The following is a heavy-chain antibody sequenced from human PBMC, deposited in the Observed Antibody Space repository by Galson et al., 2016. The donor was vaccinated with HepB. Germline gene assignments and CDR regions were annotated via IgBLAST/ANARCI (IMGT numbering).Heavy chain of an antibody. Sequence: SLRLSCAASGFNFSGSAMHWVRQASGKGLEWVGRIRSKANNYAASYGASVKGRFTISRDDSKNTAYLQMNSLKTEDTAVYYCTRHPYDPLNYDYYYVMDVWGQGTAVTVSS. CDR3: TRHPYDPLNYDYYYVMDV. CDR1: GFNFSGSA. J-gene: IGHJ6*02. CDR2: IRSKANNYAA. D-gene: IGHD3-3*01. V-gene: IGHV3-73*01.